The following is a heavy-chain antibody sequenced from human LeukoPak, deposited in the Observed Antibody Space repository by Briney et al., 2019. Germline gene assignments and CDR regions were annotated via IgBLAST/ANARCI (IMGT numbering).Heavy chain of an antibody. CDR3: ARGQGIGDDY. CDR1: GGSFSGYY. Sequence: SETLSLTCAVYGGSFSGYYWSWIRQPPGKGLEWIGEINHSGSTNYNPSLKSRVTISVDASKNQFSLKLSSVTAADTAVYYCARGQGIGDDYWGQGTLVTVSS. V-gene: IGHV4-34*01. D-gene: IGHD4-17*01. J-gene: IGHJ4*02. CDR2: INHSGST.